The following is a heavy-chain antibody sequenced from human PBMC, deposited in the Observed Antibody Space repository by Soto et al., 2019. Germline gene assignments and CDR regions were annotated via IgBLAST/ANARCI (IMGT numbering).Heavy chain of an antibody. Sequence: PSETLSLTCAVYGGSLSGYYWSWIRQPPGKGLEWIGEINHSGSTNYNPSLKSRVTISVDTSKNQFSLKLSSVTAADTAVYYCARVGWVAGTEFDYWGQGTLVTVSS. D-gene: IGHD6-19*01. V-gene: IGHV4-34*01. CDR3: ARVGWVAGTEFDY. CDR1: GGSLSGYY. J-gene: IGHJ4*02. CDR2: INHSGST.